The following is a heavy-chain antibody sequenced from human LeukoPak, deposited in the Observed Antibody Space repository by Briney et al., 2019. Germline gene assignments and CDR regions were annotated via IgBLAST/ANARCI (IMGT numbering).Heavy chain of an antibody. D-gene: IGHD2-21*02. V-gene: IGHV1-69*06. J-gene: IGHJ4*02. Sequence: SVKVSCKASGGTFSSYAISWVRQAPGQGLEWMGGIIPIFGTANYAQKFQGRVTMTEDTSTDTAYMELSSLRSEDTAVYYCATCGGDCYDYFDYWGQGTLVTVSS. CDR2: IIPIFGTA. CDR3: ATCGGDCYDYFDY. CDR1: GGTFSSYA.